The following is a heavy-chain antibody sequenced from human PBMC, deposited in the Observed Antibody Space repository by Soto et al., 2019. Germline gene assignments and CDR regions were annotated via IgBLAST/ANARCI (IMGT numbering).Heavy chain of an antibody. D-gene: IGHD3-10*01. V-gene: IGHV4-34*01. CDR2: INHSGST. Sequence: QVQLQQWGAGLLKPSETLSLTCAVYGGSFSGYYWSWIRQPPGKGLEWIGEINHSGSTNYNPSLKSRVTISVDTSKNQFSLKLSSVTAADTAVYYCARVILITMVRGVKSSWFDPWGQGTLVTVSS. J-gene: IGHJ5*02. CDR3: ARVILITMVRGVKSSWFDP. CDR1: GGSFSGYY.